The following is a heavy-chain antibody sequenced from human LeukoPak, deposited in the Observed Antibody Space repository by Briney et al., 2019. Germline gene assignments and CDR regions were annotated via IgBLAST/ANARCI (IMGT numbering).Heavy chain of an antibody. Sequence: PSETLSLTCTVSGGSISSGDYYWSWIRQPPGKGLEWIGYIYYSGSTYYNPSLKSRVTISVDTSKNQFSLKLSSVTAADTAGYYXXXXRVVGATYNWFDPWGQGTLVTVSS. CDR1: GGSISSGDYY. CDR3: XXXRVVGATYNWFDP. J-gene: IGHJ5*02. V-gene: IGHV4-30-4*01. CDR2: IYYSGST. D-gene: IGHD1-26*01.